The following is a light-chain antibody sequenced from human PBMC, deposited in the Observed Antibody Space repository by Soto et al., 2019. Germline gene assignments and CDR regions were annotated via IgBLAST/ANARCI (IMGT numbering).Light chain of an antibody. V-gene: IGKV3-15*01. CDR2: GAS. CDR1: QSVNSN. CDR3: QEYNDWRPIT. Sequence: EKVMTQSPATLSVSPGERATLSCRASQSVNSNLAWYQQKPGQAPRLLIYGASTRATGIPARFSGSGSGTEFTLTISSLQSEDFAVYYCQEYNDWRPITFGGGTKVDIK. J-gene: IGKJ4*01.